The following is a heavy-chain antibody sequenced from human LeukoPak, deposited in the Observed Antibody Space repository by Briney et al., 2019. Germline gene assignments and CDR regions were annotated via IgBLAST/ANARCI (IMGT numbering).Heavy chain of an antibody. Sequence: TSETLPLTCTVPGGPIRSGCYYWSWIRPPAGKGPEWVGRIYTSGSTNYNPSLKSRVTISVDTSKNQFSLKLSSVTAADTAVYYCAREAAGHYYYYMDVWGKGTTVTISS. CDR3: AREAAGHYYYYMDV. D-gene: IGHD6-13*01. V-gene: IGHV4-61*02. CDR2: IYTSGST. CDR1: GGPIRSGCYY. J-gene: IGHJ6*03.